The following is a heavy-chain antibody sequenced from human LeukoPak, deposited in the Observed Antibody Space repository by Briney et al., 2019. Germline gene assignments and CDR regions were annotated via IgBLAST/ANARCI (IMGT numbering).Heavy chain of an antibody. V-gene: IGHV4-4*02. CDR2: IYHSGST. Sequence: SETLSLTCAVSGGSISSSNWWSWVRQPPGKGLEWIGEIYHSGSTNYNPSLKSRVTISVDKSKNQFSLKLSSATAADTAVYYCARIVVVPAAIEYYFDYWGQGTLVTVSS. D-gene: IGHD2-2*01. CDR3: ARIVVVPAAIEYYFDY. CDR1: GGSISSSNW. J-gene: IGHJ4*02.